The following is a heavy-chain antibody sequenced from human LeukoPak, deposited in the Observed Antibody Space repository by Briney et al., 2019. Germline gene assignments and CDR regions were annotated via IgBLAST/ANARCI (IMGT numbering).Heavy chain of an antibody. D-gene: IGHD3-3*01. CDR2: ISSSSSTI. V-gene: IGHV3-48*02. Sequence: PGGSLRLSCAASGFTFSSYSMNWVRQAPGKGLEWVSYISSSSSTIYYADSVKGRFTISRDNAKNSLYLQMNSLRDEDTAVYYCARDWRPEVFGVVASYYYYGMDVWGQGTTVTVSS. J-gene: IGHJ6*02. CDR1: GFTFSSYS. CDR3: ARDWRPEVFGVVASYYYYGMDV.